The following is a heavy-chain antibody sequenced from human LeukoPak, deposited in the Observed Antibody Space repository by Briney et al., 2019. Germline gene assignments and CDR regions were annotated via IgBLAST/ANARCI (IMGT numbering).Heavy chain of an antibody. CDR2: ISGSSSYI. V-gene: IGHV3-21*01. D-gene: IGHD2-15*01. Sequence: PGGSLRLSCAASGFTFSSYWMHWVRRAPGKGLEWVSSISGSSSYIYYADSVKGRFTISRDNAKKSLYLQMNSLRAEDTAVYYCARDLYIEIISAFDIWGQGTMVTVSS. CDR1: GFTFSSYW. CDR3: ARDLYIEIISAFDI. J-gene: IGHJ3*02.